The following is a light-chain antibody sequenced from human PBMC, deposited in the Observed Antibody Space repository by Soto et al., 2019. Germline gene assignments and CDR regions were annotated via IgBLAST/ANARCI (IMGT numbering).Light chain of an antibody. V-gene: IGLV1-40*01. Sequence: QSVLTQPPSVSGAPGQRVTISCTGSSSNIGAGYDVHWYQQLPGTAPKLLIYGNSNRPSGVPDRFSGSKSGTSASLAITGHQAGDEADYYCQSYDSSRSSRVFGGGTKVTVL. J-gene: IGLJ3*02. CDR1: SSNIGAGYD. CDR3: QSYDSSRSSRV. CDR2: GNS.